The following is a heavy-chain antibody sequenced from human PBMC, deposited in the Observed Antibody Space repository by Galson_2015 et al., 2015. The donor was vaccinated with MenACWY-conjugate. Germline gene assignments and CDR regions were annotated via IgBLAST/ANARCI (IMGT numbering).Heavy chain of an antibody. Sequence: SLRLSCAASGFTFNNYWMSWVRQVPGKEPEWVANIKQDGSEKYYVDSVKGRSTISRDNAKNTLFLQMNRLRTEDTAVYYGVRGTNDWKGADYWGQRTLSNVSS. CDR1: GFTFNNYW. CDR3: VRGTNDWKGADY. D-gene: IGHD2-8*01. CDR2: IKQDGSEK. J-gene: IGHJ4*02. V-gene: IGHV3-7*01.